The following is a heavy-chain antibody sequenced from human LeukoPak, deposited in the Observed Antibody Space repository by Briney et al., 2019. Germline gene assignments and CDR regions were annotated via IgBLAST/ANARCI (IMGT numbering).Heavy chain of an antibody. CDR2: TSNSGGST. CDR3: AKGLERESRLDS. CDR1: GFTFNTYT. Sequence: GESLRLSCAASGFTFNTYTMYWVRQAPGKGLEWVSGTSNSGGSTYYADSVKGRFTISRDNSKNTLYLQMNSLRAEDTALYYCAKGLERESRLDSWGQGTLVTVSS. J-gene: IGHJ4*02. D-gene: IGHD1-1*01. V-gene: IGHV3-23*01.